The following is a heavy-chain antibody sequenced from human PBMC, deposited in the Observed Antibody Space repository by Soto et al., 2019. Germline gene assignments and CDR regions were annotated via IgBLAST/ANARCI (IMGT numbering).Heavy chain of an antibody. CDR3: ARDNYDILTGYYAAYYYGMDV. V-gene: IGHV3-30-3*01. J-gene: IGHJ6*02. CDR1: GFTFSSYA. Sequence: GGSLRLSCAASGFTFSSYAMHWVRQAPGKGLEWVAVISYDGSNKYYADSVKGRFTISRDNSKNTLYLQMNSLRAEDTAVYYCARDNYDILTGYYAAYYYGMDVWGQGTTVTVSS. D-gene: IGHD3-9*01. CDR2: ISYDGSNK.